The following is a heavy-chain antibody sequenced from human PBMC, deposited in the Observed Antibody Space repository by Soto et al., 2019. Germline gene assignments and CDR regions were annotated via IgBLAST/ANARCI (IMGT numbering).Heavy chain of an antibody. V-gene: IGHV4-30-2*01. D-gene: IGHD3-22*01. J-gene: IGHJ4*02. Sequence: SETLSLTCAVSGGSISSGGYSWSWIRQPPGKGLEWIGYIYHSGGTYYNPSLKSRVTISVDRSKNQFSLKLSSVTAADTAVYYCARADGYYDSSGYYSYYFDYWGQGTLVTVSS. CDR2: IYHSGGT. CDR3: ARADGYYDSSGYYSYYFDY. CDR1: GGSISSGGYS.